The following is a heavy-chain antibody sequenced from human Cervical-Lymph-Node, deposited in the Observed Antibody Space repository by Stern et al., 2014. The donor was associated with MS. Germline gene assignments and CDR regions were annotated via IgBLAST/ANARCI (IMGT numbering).Heavy chain of an antibody. J-gene: IGHJ5*02. CDR2: FYWDDDK. V-gene: IGHV2-5*02. Sequence: QITLKESGPTVVKPTQTLTLTCTFSGVSLNTSGVAVGWIRQPPGNALEWLALFYWDDDKRYSPSLKTRLTITKDASKNQVVLTMTNMDPVDTGTYYCAHRRGVFGFYPWGQGTLVTVSS. D-gene: IGHD3-10*01. CDR1: GVSLNTSGVA. CDR3: AHRRGVFGFYP.